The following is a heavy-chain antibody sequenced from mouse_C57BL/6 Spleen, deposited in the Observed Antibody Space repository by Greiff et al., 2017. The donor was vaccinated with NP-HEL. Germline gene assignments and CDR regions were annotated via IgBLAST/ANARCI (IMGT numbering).Heavy chain of an antibody. D-gene: IGHD2-5*01. Sequence: EVQLQQSGPELVKPGASVKISCKASGYTFTDYYMNWVKQSHGKSLEWIGDINPNNGGTSYNQKFKGKATLTVDKSSSTAYMELRSLTSEDSAVYYCARRGTYSNHFAYWGQGTLVTVSA. CDR1: GYTFTDYY. J-gene: IGHJ3*01. CDR3: ARRGTYSNHFAY. V-gene: IGHV1-26*01. CDR2: INPNNGGT.